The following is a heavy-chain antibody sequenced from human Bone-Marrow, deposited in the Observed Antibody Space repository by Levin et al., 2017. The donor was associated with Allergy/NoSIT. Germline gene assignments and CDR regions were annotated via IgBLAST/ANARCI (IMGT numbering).Heavy chain of an antibody. J-gene: IGHJ4*02. Sequence: GGSLRLSCAASEFTFSNYWMHWVRQPPGKGLVWVSCINTDGRSTSYADSAKGRFTVSRDNAKNTLYLQMNSLRAEDTAVYYCARGASGAVSPGDYWGQGTLVTVSS. CDR3: ARGASGAVSPGDY. CDR1: EFTFSNYW. D-gene: IGHD6-19*01. V-gene: IGHV3-74*01. CDR2: INTDGRST.